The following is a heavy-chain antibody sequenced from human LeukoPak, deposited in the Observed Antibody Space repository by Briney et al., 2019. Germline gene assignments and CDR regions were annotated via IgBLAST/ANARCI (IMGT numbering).Heavy chain of an antibody. V-gene: IGHV4-39*07. CDR2: IYYSGST. D-gene: IGHD3-22*01. J-gene: IGHJ4*02. CDR1: GGSISSSSYY. Sequence: SETLSLTCTVSGGSISSSSYYWGWIRQPPGKGLEWIGSIYYSGSTYYNPSLKSRVTMSVDTSKNQFSLKLSSVTAADTAVYYCASSGYAESEMEFDYWGQGTLVTVSS. CDR3: ASSGYAESEMEFDY.